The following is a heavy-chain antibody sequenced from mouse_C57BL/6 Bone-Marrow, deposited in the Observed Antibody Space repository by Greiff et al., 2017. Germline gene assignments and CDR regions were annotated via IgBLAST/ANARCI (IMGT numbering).Heavy chain of an antibody. CDR3: ARSNYGSSLFAY. Sequence: QVQLQQPGAELVKPGASVKLSCKASGYTFTSYWMQWVKQRPGQGLEWIGEIDPSDSYTNYNQKFKGKATLTVDTAYSTAYMQLSSLTSEDSAFYYCARSNYGSSLFAYWGQGTLVTVSA. CDR2: IDPSDSYT. D-gene: IGHD1-1*01. CDR1: GYTFTSYW. V-gene: IGHV1-50*01. J-gene: IGHJ3*01.